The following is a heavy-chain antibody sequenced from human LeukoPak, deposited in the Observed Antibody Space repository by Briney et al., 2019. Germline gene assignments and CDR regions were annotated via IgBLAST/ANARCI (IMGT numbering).Heavy chain of an antibody. D-gene: IGHD3-22*01. J-gene: IGHJ2*01. CDR3: ARENYYDSSPWYFDL. CDR1: GGSISSYY. Sequence: PSETLSLTCTVSGGSISSYYWSWIRQPPGKGLEWIGHIYYSGSTNYNPSLKSRVTISVDTSKNQFSLKLSSVTAADTAVYYCARENYYDSSPWYFDLWGRGTLVTVSS. CDR2: IYYSGST. V-gene: IGHV4-59*01.